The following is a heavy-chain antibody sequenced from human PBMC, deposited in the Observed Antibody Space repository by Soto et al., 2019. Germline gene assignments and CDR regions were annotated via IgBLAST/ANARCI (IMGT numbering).Heavy chain of an antibody. J-gene: IGHJ6*02. V-gene: IGHV3-33*01. Sequence: LRLSCAASGFTFSNYGMHWVRQAPGKGLEWVAIIWYDGSNEYYADSVKGRFTISRDNSKNTVYLQMNSLRAEDTAVYYCARDDYYYYYGLDVWGQGTTVTVSS. CDR3: ARDDYYYYYGLDV. CDR1: GFTFSNYG. CDR2: IWYDGSNE.